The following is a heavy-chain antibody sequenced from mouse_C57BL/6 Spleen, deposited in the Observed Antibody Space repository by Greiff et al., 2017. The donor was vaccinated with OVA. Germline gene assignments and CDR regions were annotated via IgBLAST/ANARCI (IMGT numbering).Heavy chain of an antibody. J-gene: IGHJ2*01. CDR1: GYTFTDYY. Sequence: QVHVKQSGAELVRPGASVKLSCKASGYTFTDYYINWVKQRPGQGLEWIARIYPGSGNTYYNEKFKGKATLTAEKSSSTAYMQLSSLTSEDSAVYFCARDGYPYFDYWGQGTTLTVSS. CDR3: ARDGYPYFDY. V-gene: IGHV1-76*01. D-gene: IGHD2-3*01. CDR2: IYPGSGNT.